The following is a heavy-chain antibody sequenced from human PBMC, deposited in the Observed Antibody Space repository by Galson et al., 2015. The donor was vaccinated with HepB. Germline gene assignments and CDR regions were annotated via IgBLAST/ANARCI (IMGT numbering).Heavy chain of an antibody. V-gene: IGHV1-58*01. Sequence: SVKVSCKASGFTFTSSAVQWVRQARGQRLEWIGWIVVGSGNTNYAQKFQERVTITRDMSTSTAYMELSSLRSEDTAVYYCAAETSSSWYWFDPWGQGTLVTVSS. J-gene: IGHJ5*02. CDR2: IVVGSGNT. CDR1: GFTFTSSA. D-gene: IGHD6-13*01. CDR3: AAETSSSWYWFDP.